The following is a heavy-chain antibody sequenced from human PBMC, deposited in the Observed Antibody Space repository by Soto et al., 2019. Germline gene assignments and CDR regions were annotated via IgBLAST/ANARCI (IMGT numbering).Heavy chain of an antibody. CDR1: GFIFGNYM. V-gene: IGHV3-23*01. J-gene: IGHJ3*02. D-gene: IGHD2-15*01. Sequence: EVQLLESGGGLVQPGESLRLSCAVSGFIFGNYMMTWVHQAPGKGLEWVSTIRDGGESTYYADSVKGRFTISRDNSKNTLYLQMDSLGVEDTAVYYCAPHVHCSGGSCHYDAFDIRGQGTMVTVSS. CDR2: IRDGGEST. CDR3: APHVHCSGGSCHYDAFDI.